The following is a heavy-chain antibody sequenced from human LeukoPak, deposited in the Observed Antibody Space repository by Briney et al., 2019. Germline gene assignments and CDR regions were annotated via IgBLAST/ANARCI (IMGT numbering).Heavy chain of an antibody. V-gene: IGHV4-39*07. D-gene: IGHD3-22*01. J-gene: IGHJ4*02. CDR1: GGSISSSSYY. CDR3: ARIRRYYDSSGYYDEDY. Sequence: SETLSLTCTVSGGSISSSSYYWVWIRQPPGKELEGIGSINYSGNTYYNPSVKSRVTISVDTSKNQFSLKVTSVTAADTAVYYCARIRRYYDSSGYYDEDYWGQGTLVTVSS. CDR2: INYSGNT.